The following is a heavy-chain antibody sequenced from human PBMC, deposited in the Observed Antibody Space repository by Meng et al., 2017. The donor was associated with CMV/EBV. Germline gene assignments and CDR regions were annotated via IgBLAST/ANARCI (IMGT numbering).Heavy chain of an antibody. D-gene: IGHD2-2*02. CDR1: GGSFSGYY. V-gene: IGHV4-34*01. Sequence: SETLSLTCAVYGGSFSGYYWSWIRQPPGKGLEWIGEINHSGSTNYNPSLKSRVTISVDTSKNQFSLKLSSVTAADTAVYYYARQKIYCSSTSCYKGGLDYWGQGTLVTVSS. CDR3: ARQKIYCSSTSCYKGGLDY. CDR2: INHSGST. J-gene: IGHJ4*02.